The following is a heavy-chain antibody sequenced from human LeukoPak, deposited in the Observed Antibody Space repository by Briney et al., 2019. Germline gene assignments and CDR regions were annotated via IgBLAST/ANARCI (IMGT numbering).Heavy chain of an antibody. Sequence: PGGSLRLSCAASGFTFSSYGMHWVRQAPGKGLEWVAVISYDGSNKYYADSVKGRFTISRDNSKNTLYLQMNSLRAEDTAVYYCARVVDCSGGSCFMFPDYWGQGTLVTVSS. CDR3: ARVVDCSGGSCFMFPDY. V-gene: IGHV3-30*03. D-gene: IGHD2-15*01. CDR1: GFTFSSYG. CDR2: ISYDGSNK. J-gene: IGHJ4*02.